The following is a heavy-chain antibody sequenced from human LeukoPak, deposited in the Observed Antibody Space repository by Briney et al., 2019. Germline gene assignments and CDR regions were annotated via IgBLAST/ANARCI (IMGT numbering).Heavy chain of an antibody. CDR3: ARDLGAAGGSFDY. D-gene: IGHD6-13*01. V-gene: IGHV4-59*01. CDR1: GGSISSYY. J-gene: IGHJ4*02. CDR2: IYYSGST. Sequence: SQTLSLTCTVSGGSISSYYWSWIRQPPGKGLEWIGYIYYSGSTNYNPALKSRVSISVDTSKNQFSLKVSSVTAADTAVYYCARDLGAAGGSFDYWGQGTLVTVSS.